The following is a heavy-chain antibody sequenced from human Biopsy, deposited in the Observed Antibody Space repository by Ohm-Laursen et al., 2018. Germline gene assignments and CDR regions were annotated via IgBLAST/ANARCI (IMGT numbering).Heavy chain of an antibody. CDR2: TNNNGGRT. V-gene: IGHV3-23*01. Sequence: LSLTCAASGFNIRVSYMGWVRQPPGKGLEWVSSTNNNGGRTYYTDSVKGRFTISRDNSKNTLYLQMSSLRAEDTAVYYCANWNYYYDSSGPPAFDVWGQGTMVTVSS. CDR3: ANWNYYYDSSGPPAFDV. CDR1: GFNIRVSY. D-gene: IGHD3-22*01. J-gene: IGHJ3*01.